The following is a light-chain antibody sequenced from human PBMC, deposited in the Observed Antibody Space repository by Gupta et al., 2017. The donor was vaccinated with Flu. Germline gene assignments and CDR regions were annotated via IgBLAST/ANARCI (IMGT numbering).Light chain of an antibody. CDR1: NSNIGRNT. J-gene: IGLJ3*02. V-gene: IGLV1-44*01. Sequence: QSLLTPPPSSTWTPGQRVTISSSGSNSNIGRNTLSWYQQLPGAAPKLIIQNDNQRPSGVPVRFSGSKAGTSASLTISGLQSEDEGDFYCATWDDSLNGPVFGGGTRLTVL. CDR3: ATWDDSLNGPV. CDR2: NDN.